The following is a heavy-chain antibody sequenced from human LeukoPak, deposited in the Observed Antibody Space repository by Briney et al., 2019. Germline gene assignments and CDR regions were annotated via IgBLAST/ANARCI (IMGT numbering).Heavy chain of an antibody. J-gene: IGHJ3*02. CDR2: IKEDGSRK. CDR3: ARDLVDTLTHGHAFDI. V-gene: IGHV3-7*01. D-gene: IGHD3-9*01. Sequence: GGSLRLSCAASGFTFSSYAMSWVRQAPGKGLEWLANIKEDGSRKYYVDSVKGRFTISRDNAKNSLYLQMNSLRAEDTAVYYCARDLVDTLTHGHAFDIWGQGTMVTVSS. CDR1: GFTFSSYA.